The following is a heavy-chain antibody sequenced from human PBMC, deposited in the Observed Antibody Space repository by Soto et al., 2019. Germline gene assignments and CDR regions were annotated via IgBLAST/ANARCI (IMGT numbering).Heavy chain of an antibody. D-gene: IGHD6-6*01. CDR2: IKQDGSEK. CDR3: ARGDADIAAPNPIDY. CDR1: GFTFSSYW. J-gene: IGHJ4*02. V-gene: IGHV3-7*03. Sequence: GGSLRLSCAASGFTFSSYWMSWVRQAPGKGLEWVANIKQDGSEKYYVDSVKGRFTISRDNAKNSLYLQMNSLRAEDTAVYYCARGDADIAAPNPIDYWGQGTLVTVSS.